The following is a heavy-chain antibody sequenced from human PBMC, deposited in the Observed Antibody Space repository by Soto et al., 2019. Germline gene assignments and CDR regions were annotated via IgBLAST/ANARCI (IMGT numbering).Heavy chain of an antibody. Sequence: PSETLSLTCAVYGGSFSGYYWSWIRQPPGKGLEWIGEINHSGSTNYNPSLKSRVTISVDTSKNQFSLKLSSVTAADTAVYYCARGIREWLVYYYYYGMDVWGQGTTVTVSS. J-gene: IGHJ6*02. CDR2: INHSGST. CDR1: GGSFSGYY. V-gene: IGHV4-34*01. CDR3: ARGIREWLVYYYYYGMDV. D-gene: IGHD6-19*01.